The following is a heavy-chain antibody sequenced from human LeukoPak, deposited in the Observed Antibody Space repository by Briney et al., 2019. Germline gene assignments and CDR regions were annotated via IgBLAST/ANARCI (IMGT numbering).Heavy chain of an antibody. CDR1: GYTFTSYG. J-gene: IGHJ3*02. V-gene: IGHV1-18*01. D-gene: IGHD3-22*01. CDR2: ISAYNGNT. Sequence: ASVKCSCRASGYTFTSYGISWVRQAPGQGLEWMGWISAYNGNTNYAQKLQGRVTMTTDTSTSTAYMELRSLRSDDTAVYYCAREMTYYYDSSGYDAFDIWGQGTMVTVSS. CDR3: AREMTYYYDSSGYDAFDI.